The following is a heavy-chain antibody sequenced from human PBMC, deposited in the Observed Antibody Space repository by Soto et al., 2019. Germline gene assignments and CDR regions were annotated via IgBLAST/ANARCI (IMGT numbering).Heavy chain of an antibody. CDR1: GGSISGSY. V-gene: IGHV4-59*01. CDR3: ARVHPTYRDGYIYLDS. D-gene: IGHD5-12*01. CDR2: VYYTGST. Sequence: SETLSLTCSVSGGSISGSYWSWIRQSPGKGLEWLGSVYYTGSTNYSPSLRSRVSISVDTSKNEFSLRLSSVTAAATAVYYCARVHPTYRDGYIYLDSWGQGTLVTVPS. J-gene: IGHJ4*02.